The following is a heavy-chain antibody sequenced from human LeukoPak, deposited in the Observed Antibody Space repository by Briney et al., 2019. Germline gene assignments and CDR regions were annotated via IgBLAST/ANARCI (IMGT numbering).Heavy chain of an antibody. Sequence: ASVKVSCKASGGTFSSYAISWVRQAPGQGLEWMGRIIPILGIANYAQKFQGRVTITADKSTSTAYMELSSLRSEDTAVYYCAREERGYSYGPPYYYYYGMDVWGQGTTVTVSS. CDR3: AREERGYSYGPPYYYYYGMDV. CDR2: IIPILGIA. CDR1: GGTFSSYA. D-gene: IGHD5-18*01. V-gene: IGHV1-69*04. J-gene: IGHJ6*02.